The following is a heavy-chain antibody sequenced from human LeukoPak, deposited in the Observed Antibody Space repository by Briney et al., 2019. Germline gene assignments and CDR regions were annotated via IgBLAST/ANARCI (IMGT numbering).Heavy chain of an antibody. CDR2: IYYSRST. CDR1: GGSFSTYY. Sequence: SETLSLTCTVSGGSFSTYYWSWIRQPPGKGLEWIGYIYYSRSTEYNPSLKSRVTMSLDTSKNQFSLNLSSVTAADAAVYYCAKAVITFGGTVAKGFDCRGQGTLVTVSS. D-gene: IGHD3-16*01. J-gene: IGHJ4*02. V-gene: IGHV4-59*01. CDR3: AKAVITFGGTVAKGFDC.